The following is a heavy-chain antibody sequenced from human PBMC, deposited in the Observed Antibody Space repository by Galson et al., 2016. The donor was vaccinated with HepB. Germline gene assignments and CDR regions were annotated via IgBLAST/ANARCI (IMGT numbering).Heavy chain of an antibody. V-gene: IGHV4-59*01. J-gene: IGHJ4*02. CDR3: ARGVDCRDSYFPVLDS. CDR1: GSSLSGYY. CDR2: VYHPGTT. D-gene: IGHD2-21*01. Sequence: SETLSLTCIVSGSSLSGYYWSWIRQSPGKGLEWVGYVYHPGTTNYNPSLESLVTISVDTSKNQFSLRVTAATAADTAVYSCARGVDCRDSYFPVLDSWGQGAQVTVS.